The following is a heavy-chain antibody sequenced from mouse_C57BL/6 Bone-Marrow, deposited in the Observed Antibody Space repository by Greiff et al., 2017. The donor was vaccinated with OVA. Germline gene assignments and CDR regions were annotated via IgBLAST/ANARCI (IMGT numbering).Heavy chain of an antibody. CDR2: ISSGGSYT. D-gene: IGHD2-4*01. V-gene: IGHV5-6*02. CDR3: ARRYDYDDWYFDV. CDR1: GFTFSSYG. Sequence: EVKLMESGGDLVKPGGSLKLSCAASGFTFSSYGMSWVRQTPDKRLEWVATISSGGSYTYYPDSVKGRFTISRDNAKNTLYLQMSSLKSEDTAMYYCARRYDYDDWYFDVWGTGTTVTVSS. J-gene: IGHJ1*03.